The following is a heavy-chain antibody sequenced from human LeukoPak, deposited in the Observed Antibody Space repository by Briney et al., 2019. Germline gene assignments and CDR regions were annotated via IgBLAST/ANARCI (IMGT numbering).Heavy chain of an antibody. Sequence: PSETLSLTCTVSGDSISTYYWSWIRQPAGKDLEWIGHIYSSGSTNYNPSLNGRVTMSLDKSSNQLSLNLTSVTAADTATYYCSRESGAFCPFGYWGQGTLVIVSS. CDR3: SRESGAFCPFGY. CDR1: GDSISTYY. CDR2: IYSSGST. J-gene: IGHJ4*02. D-gene: IGHD1-26*01. V-gene: IGHV4-4*07.